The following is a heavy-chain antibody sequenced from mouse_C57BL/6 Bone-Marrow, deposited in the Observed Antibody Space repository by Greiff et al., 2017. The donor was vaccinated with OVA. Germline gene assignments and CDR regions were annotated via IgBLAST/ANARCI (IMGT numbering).Heavy chain of an antibody. J-gene: IGHJ3*01. Sequence: QVTLKVSGPGILQPSQTLSLTCSFSGFSLSTFGMGVGWIRQPSGKGLEWLADIWWDDDKYYNPALKSRLTISKESSKNQVFLTIANVDTADTATYYCARIGPYDYDEAWFAYWGQGTLVTVSA. V-gene: IGHV8-8*01. CDR2: IWWDDDK. CDR1: GFSLSTFGMG. D-gene: IGHD2-4*01. CDR3: ARIGPYDYDEAWFAY.